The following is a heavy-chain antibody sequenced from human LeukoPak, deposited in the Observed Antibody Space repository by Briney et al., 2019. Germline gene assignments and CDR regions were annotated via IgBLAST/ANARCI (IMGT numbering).Heavy chain of an antibody. J-gene: IGHJ4*02. D-gene: IGHD2-2*01. Sequence: SVKASCKASGGTFSSSAIIWVRQAPGQGLEWLGRIIPIFGTANYAQKFQGRVTITTDESTSTAYMELSSRRSEDTAVYYCAREFRVGVVVPAAQSKDDYWGQGTLVTVSS. CDR2: IIPIFGTA. CDR3: AREFRVGVVVPAAQSKDDY. V-gene: IGHV1-69*05. CDR1: GGTFSSSA.